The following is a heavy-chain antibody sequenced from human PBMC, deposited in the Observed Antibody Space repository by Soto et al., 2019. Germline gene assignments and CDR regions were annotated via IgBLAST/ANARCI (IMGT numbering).Heavy chain of an antibody. J-gene: IGHJ3*02. Sequence: HPGGSLRLSCAASGFTFSRYWMHWVRQAPGKGLVWVSRLDSDGSITNYADSVKGRFTISRDNAKNTLYLQMNSLRAEDTAVYYCAGLFTMTPVGTWDDVFNIWGRGTMVTVSS. CDR1: GFTFSRYW. CDR3: AGLFTMTPVGTWDDVFNI. D-gene: IGHD4-17*01. V-gene: IGHV3-74*01. CDR2: LDSDGSIT.